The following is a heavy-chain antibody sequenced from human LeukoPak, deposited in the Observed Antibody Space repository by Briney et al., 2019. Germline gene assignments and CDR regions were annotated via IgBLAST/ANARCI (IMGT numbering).Heavy chain of an antibody. CDR2: IRYDGVNK. D-gene: IGHD4-23*01. CDR3: AKESGRDYSGNSDFDY. J-gene: IGHJ4*02. CDR1: KFTFSNYG. Sequence: PGGSLRLSCGTSKFTFSNYGMHWVRQAPGKGLEWVAFIRYDGVNKYYADSVKGRFTISRDNSKNTLYLQMNSLRTEDTAVYYCAKESGRDYSGNSDFDYWGRGTLVTVSS. V-gene: IGHV3-30*02.